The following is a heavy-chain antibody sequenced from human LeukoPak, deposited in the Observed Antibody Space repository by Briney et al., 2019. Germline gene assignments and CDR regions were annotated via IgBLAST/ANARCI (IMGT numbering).Heavy chain of an antibody. CDR2: IYYSGGT. V-gene: IGHV4-59*08. D-gene: IGHD6-19*01. CDR1: NYSMNNGYY. CDR3: ARHQGGGSGWYKDAFDI. Sequence: PAETLSLTCNAFNYSMNNGYYWGWIRQPPGKGLEWIGYIYYSGGTNYNPSLKRRVTISVDTSKNQFSLNLSSVTAADTAVYYCARHQGGGSGWYKDAFDIWGQGTMVTVSS. J-gene: IGHJ3*02.